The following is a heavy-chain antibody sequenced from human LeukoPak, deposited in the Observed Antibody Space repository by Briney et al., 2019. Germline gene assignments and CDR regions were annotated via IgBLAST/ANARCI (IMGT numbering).Heavy chain of an antibody. V-gene: IGHV1-2*06. Sequence: ASVKVSCKASGYTFTGYYMHWVRQAPGQGLEWMGRINPNSGGTNYAQKFQGRVTMTRDTSISTDYMELSRLRADDTAVYYCAREGRYCSGGSCYSFAFDIWGQGTMVTVSS. CDR2: INPNSGGT. J-gene: IGHJ3*02. CDR1: GYTFTGYY. D-gene: IGHD2-15*01. CDR3: AREGRYCSGGSCYSFAFDI.